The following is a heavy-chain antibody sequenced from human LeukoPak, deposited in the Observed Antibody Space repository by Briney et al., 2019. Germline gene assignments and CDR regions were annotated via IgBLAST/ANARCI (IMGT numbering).Heavy chain of an antibody. V-gene: IGHV4-31*03. CDR3: ARCHSRYYPYYFDY. J-gene: IGHJ4*02. CDR2: IYYSGST. Sequence: PSETLSLTCTVSGGSISSGGYYWSWIRQHPGKGLEWIGYIYYSGSTYYNPSLKSRVTISVDTSKNQFSLKLSSVTAADTAVYYCARCHSRYYPYYFDYWRQGTLVTVSP. D-gene: IGHD3-22*01. CDR1: GGSISSGGYY.